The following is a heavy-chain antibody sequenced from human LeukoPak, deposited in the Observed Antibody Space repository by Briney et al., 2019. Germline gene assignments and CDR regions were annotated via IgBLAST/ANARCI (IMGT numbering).Heavy chain of an antibody. CDR1: GGSISSYY. CDR3: ARRTSSYYYYYGMDV. CDR2: IYYSGST. Sequence: SETLSLTCTVSGGSISSYYWSWIRQPPGKGLEWIGYIYYSGSTNYNPSLKSRVTISVDTSKNQFSLKLSSVTAADTAVYYCARRTSSYYYYYGMDVWGQGTTATVSS. V-gene: IGHV4-59*08. J-gene: IGHJ6*02.